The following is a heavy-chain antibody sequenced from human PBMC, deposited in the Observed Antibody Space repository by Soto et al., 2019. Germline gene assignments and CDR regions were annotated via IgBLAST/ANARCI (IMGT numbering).Heavy chain of an antibody. D-gene: IGHD3-10*01. Sequence: EVQLVESGGGLVQPGGSLRLSCAASGFTFSDHYMDWVRQAPGKGLEWVGRSKNKVDSYTTEYAASGKGRFTISRDGSKNYLFLQMSSLKTEDTAVYYCTVWGSGNDFGAAWGQGILVTVSS. CDR3: TVWGSGNDFGAA. CDR2: SKNKVDSYTT. CDR1: GFTFSDHY. V-gene: IGHV3-72*01. J-gene: IGHJ4*02.